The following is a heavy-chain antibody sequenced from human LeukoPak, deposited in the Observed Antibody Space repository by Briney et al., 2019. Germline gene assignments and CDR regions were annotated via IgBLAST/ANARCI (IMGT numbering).Heavy chain of an antibody. Sequence: AGGSLRLSCAASGFTFNSFWMHWVRQAPGKGLVWVSHINNDGSSTSYADSVKGRFTISRDNAKNTLYLQMNSLRAEDTAVYYCARDLSIVGETRGGYFDYWGQGTLVTVSS. J-gene: IGHJ4*02. CDR3: ARDLSIVGETRGGYFDY. CDR1: GFTFNSFW. V-gene: IGHV3-74*01. CDR2: INNDGSST. D-gene: IGHD1-26*01.